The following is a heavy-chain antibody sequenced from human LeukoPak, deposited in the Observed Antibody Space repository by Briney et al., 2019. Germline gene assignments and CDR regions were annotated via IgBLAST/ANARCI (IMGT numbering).Heavy chain of an antibody. D-gene: IGHD3-22*01. V-gene: IGHV1-18*01. CDR3: ARNYDSSGYRMGYYYYYMDV. CDR1: GYTFTNYG. J-gene: IGHJ6*03. CDR2: ISAYNGNT. Sequence: ASVKVSCKGSGYTFTNYGISWVRQAPGQGLEWLGWISAYNGNTKYAQKVQGRVTMTRDTSTSTVYMELSSLRSEDTAVYYCARNYDSSGYRMGYYYYYMDVWGKGTTVTISS.